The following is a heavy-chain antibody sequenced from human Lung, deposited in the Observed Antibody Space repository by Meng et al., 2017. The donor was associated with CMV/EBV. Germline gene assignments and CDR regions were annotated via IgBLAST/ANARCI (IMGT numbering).Heavy chain of an antibody. CDR3: ARGWAMRYCSSTSCYKGQWYFDL. CDR1: NY. V-gene: IGHV4-34*01. D-gene: IGHD2-2*02. Sequence: NYWSWIRQPPGKGLEWMGEINHSGSTNCNPSLKRRITISVDTSKNQFSLKLSSVTAADTAVYYCARGWAMRYCSSTSCYKGQWYFDLWGRGTLVTVSS. J-gene: IGHJ2*01. CDR2: INHSGST.